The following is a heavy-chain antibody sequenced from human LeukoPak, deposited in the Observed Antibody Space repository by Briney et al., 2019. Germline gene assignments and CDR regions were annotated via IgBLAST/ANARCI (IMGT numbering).Heavy chain of an antibody. CDR1: GYTFTSYD. J-gene: IGHJ6*03. CDR2: MNPNSGNT. Sequence: ASVKVACKASGYTFTSYDINWVRQATGQGLEWMGGMNPNSGNTGYAQTFQGRVTITRNTSISTAYMELSSLRSEDTAVYYCASSSSWFLSYYYYMDVWGKGTPVTVSS. D-gene: IGHD6-13*01. V-gene: IGHV1-8*03. CDR3: ASSSSWFLSYYYYMDV.